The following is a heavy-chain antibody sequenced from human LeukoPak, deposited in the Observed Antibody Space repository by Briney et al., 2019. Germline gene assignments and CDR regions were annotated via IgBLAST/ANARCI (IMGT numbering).Heavy chain of an antibody. J-gene: IGHJ3*02. CDR1: GGTFSSYA. V-gene: IGHV1-69*13. D-gene: IGHD3-22*01. CDR3: ARRRSYYDSSGYTFDI. CDR2: IIPIFGTK. Sequence: SVKVSCKASGGTFSSYALSWVRQAPGQGLEWMGGIIPIFGTKNYAQMFQGRVTITADESTSTAYMELSSLRSEDTAVYYCARRRSYYDSSGYTFDIWGQGTMVTVSS.